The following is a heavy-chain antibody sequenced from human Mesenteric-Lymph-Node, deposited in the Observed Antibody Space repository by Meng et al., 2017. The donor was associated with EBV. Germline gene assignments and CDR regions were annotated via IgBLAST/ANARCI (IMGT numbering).Heavy chain of an antibody. CDR1: GASISSSNL. V-gene: IGHV4-4*02. J-gene: IGHJ4*02. Sequence: QVHLQESGPGLVKPSQTLSLTCAVSGASISSSNLWSWVRQPPGKGLEWIGEIFHSGSTNYNPSLRSRVTISVDKSKNQFSLKLSSVTAADTAVYYCAKITNSGGFNYFDYWGQGTLVTVSS. CDR3: AKITNSGGFNYFDY. D-gene: IGHD2-15*01. CDR2: IFHSGST.